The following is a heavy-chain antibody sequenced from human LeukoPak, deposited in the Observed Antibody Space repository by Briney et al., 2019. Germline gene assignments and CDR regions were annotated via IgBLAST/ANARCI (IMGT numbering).Heavy chain of an antibody. Sequence: SETLSLTCHVYGGSISSSSYYLGWIRQPPGKGLEWIGSIYYSGSTYYNPSLKSRVTISVDTSKNQFSLKLSSVTAADTAVYYCARHGFIIVATYYYYYMDVWGKGTTVTVSS. CDR3: ARHGFIIVATYYYYYMDV. D-gene: IGHD5-12*01. CDR2: IYYSGST. J-gene: IGHJ6*03. CDR1: GGSISSSSYY. V-gene: IGHV4-39*01.